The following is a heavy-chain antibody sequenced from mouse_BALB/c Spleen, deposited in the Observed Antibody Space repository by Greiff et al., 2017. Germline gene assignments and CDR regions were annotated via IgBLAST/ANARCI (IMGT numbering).Heavy chain of an antibody. CDR2: IYPGGGYT. CDR3: ARKPLDSSGDVDWFAY. J-gene: IGHJ3*01. Sequence: QVQLQQSGAELVRPGTSVKISCKASGYTFTNYWLGWVKQRPGHGLEWIGDIYPGGGYTNYNEKFKGKATLTADTSSSTAYMQLSSLTSEDSAVYFCARKPLDSSGDVDWFAYWGQGTLVTVSA. D-gene: IGHD3-2*01. V-gene: IGHV1-63*02. CDR1: GYTFTNYW.